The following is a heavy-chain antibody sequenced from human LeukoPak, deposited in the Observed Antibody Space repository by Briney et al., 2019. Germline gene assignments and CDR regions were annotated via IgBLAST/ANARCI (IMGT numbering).Heavy chain of an antibody. J-gene: IGHJ1*01. D-gene: IGHD2-2*01. Sequence: SVKVSCKASGGTFSSYAISWVRQAPGQGLEWMGRIIPIFGTANYAQKFQGRVTITRNTSISTAYMELSSLRSEDTAVYYCARFRYCSSTSCRQLRAEYFQHWGQGTLVTVSS. V-gene: IGHV1-69*05. CDR2: IIPIFGTA. CDR3: ARFRYCSSTSCRQLRAEYFQH. CDR1: GGTFSSYA.